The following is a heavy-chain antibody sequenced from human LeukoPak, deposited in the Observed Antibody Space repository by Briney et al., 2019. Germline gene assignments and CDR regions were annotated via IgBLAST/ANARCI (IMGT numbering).Heavy chain of an antibody. J-gene: IGHJ4*02. CDR3: ARVNRAVAAALDY. Sequence: SETLSLTCSVSGGSIYTYYWSWIRQSPGKGLEWIGYIYHSGSTNYNPSLKSRVTISVDTSKNQFSLKLSSVTAADTAVYHCARVNRAVAAALDYWGQGTLVTVSS. CDR2: IYHSGST. CDR1: GGSIYTYY. D-gene: IGHD6-13*01. V-gene: IGHV4-59*01.